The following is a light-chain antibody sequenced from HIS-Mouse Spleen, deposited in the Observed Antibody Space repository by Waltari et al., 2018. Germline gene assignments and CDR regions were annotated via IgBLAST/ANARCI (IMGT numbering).Light chain of an antibody. CDR3: YSTDSSGNHRV. J-gene: IGLJ2*01. Sequence: SYELTQPPSVSVSPGQTARITCSGDALPTKYAYWYQQKSGSAPVRVIDEDSKRPSGIPERFSGSSSGTMATLTISGAQVEDEADYYCYSTDSSGNHRVFGGGTKLTVL. CDR2: EDS. CDR1: ALPTKY. V-gene: IGLV3-10*01.